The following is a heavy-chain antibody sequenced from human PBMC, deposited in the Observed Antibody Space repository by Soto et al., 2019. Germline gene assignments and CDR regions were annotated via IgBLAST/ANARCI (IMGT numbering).Heavy chain of an antibody. J-gene: IGHJ4*02. D-gene: IGHD6-13*01. CDR3: ARGNGVAAAGPLDFDY. V-gene: IGHV3-33*01. CDR1: GFTFSSYG. Sequence: GGSLRLSCAASGFTFSSYGMHWVRQAPGKGLEWVAVIWYDGSNKYYADSVKGRFTISRDNSKNTLYLQMNSLRAEDTAVYYCARGNGVAAAGPLDFDYWGQGTLVTVSS. CDR2: IWYDGSNK.